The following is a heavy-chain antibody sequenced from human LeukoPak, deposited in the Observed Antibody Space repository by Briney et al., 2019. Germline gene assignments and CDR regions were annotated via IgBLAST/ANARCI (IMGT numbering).Heavy chain of an antibody. CDR3: ATSLDSSGYFDFDY. CDR2: IYSGGTT. Sequence: GGSLRLSCAASGFTVSSNYMNWARQAPGKGLEWVSVIYSGGTTYYADSVKGRFTMSRDNSKNTLYLQMNSLRAEDTAVYYCATSLDSSGYFDFDYWGQGTLVTVSS. J-gene: IGHJ4*02. CDR1: GFTVSSNY. D-gene: IGHD3-22*01. V-gene: IGHV3-66*01.